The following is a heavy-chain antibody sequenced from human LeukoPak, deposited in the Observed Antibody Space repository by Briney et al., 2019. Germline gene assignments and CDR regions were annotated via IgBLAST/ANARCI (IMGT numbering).Heavy chain of an antibody. CDR1: GFTFSSYG. J-gene: IGHJ4*02. CDR3: AKDLAGHFDY. Sequence: GRSLRLSCAASGFTFSSYGMHWVRQAPGKGLEWVAVIWYDGSNKYYADSVKGRFTISRDNSKNTLYLQMNSLRAEDTAVYYCAKDLAGHFDYWGQGTLVTVSS. D-gene: IGHD6-19*01. CDR2: IWYDGSNK. V-gene: IGHV3-33*06.